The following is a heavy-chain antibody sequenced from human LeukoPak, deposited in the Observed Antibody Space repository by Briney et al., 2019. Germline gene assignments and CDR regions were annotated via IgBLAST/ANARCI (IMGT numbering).Heavy chain of an antibody. V-gene: IGHV3-7*03. CDR1: GFTFINYW. D-gene: IGHD2-8*01. J-gene: IGHJ4*02. CDR3: ANPRMVYVLIYYFDY. Sequence: PGGSLRLSCAASGFTFINYWMTWVRQGPVRGLEWVANVKHDGSEKNYVGSVKGRFTISRDNAKNSLYLQMNSLRAEDTAVYYCANPRMVYVLIYYFDYWGQGTLVTVSS. CDR2: VKHDGSEK.